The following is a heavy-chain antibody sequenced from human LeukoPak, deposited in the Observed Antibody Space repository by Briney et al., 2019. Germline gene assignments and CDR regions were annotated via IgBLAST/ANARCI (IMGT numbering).Heavy chain of an antibody. D-gene: IGHD3-22*01. V-gene: IGHV3-23*01. CDR1: GFTFSSYA. CDR2: ISGSGGST. Sequence: GGSLRLSCAASGFTFSSYAMSWVRQAPGKGLEWVSAISGSGGSTYYADSVKGRFTISRDNSKNTLYLQMNSLRAEDTAVYYCAKDNYDSSGYYFGNLDYWCQGTLVTVSS. J-gene: IGHJ4*02. CDR3: AKDNYDSSGYYFGNLDY.